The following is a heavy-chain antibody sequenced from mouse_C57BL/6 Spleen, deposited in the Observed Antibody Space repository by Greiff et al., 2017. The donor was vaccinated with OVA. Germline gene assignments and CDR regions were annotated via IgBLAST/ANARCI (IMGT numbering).Heavy chain of an antibody. Sequence: QVQLQQPGAELVKPGASVKMSCKASGYTFTSYWITWVKQRPGQGLEWIGDIYPGSGSTNYNEKFKSKATLTVDTSSSTAYMQLSSLTSEDSAVYYGASGGPTVVAPGFAYWGQGTLVTVSA. CDR2: IYPGSGST. D-gene: IGHD1-1*01. V-gene: IGHV1-55*01. CDR3: ASGGPTVVAPGFAY. J-gene: IGHJ3*01. CDR1: GYTFTSYW.